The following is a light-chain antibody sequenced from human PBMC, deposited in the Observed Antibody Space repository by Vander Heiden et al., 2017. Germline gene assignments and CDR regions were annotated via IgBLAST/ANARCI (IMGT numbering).Light chain of an antibody. CDR3: QQRSNWPWT. J-gene: IGKJ1*01. Sequence: DIVLTQSPATLSLSPGERATLSCRASQSVSSYLAWYQQKPGQAPRLLIYDAPNRATGIPARFSGSGSGTDFTLTISSLEPEDFAVYYCQQRSNWPWTFGQGTKVEIK. CDR1: QSVSSY. V-gene: IGKV3-11*01. CDR2: DAP.